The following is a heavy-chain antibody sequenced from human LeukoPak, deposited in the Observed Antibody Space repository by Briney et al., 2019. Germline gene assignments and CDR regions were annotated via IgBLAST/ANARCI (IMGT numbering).Heavy chain of an antibody. CDR2: MNPNSGNT. V-gene: IGHV1-8*03. Sequence: GASVKVSCKASGYTFTSYDINWVRQATGQGLKWMGWMNPNSGNTGYAQKFQGRVTITRNTSISTAYMELSSLRSEDTAVYYCARGRVRLAARRGYYMDAWGKGTTVTVSS. J-gene: IGHJ6*03. CDR3: ARGRVRLAARRGYYMDA. CDR1: GYTFTSYD. D-gene: IGHD6-6*01.